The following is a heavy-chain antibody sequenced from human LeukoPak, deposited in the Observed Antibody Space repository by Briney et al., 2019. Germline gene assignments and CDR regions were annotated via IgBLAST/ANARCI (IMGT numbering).Heavy chain of an antibody. Sequence: SETLSLTCTASGGSISSSSYYWGWIRQPPGTGLEWIGSIYYSGSTYYNPSLKSRVTISVDTSKNQFSLKLSSVTAADTAVYYCARAGGLLWFGEFLWPNWFDPWGQGTLVTVSS. V-gene: IGHV4-39*07. J-gene: IGHJ5*02. D-gene: IGHD3-10*01. CDR2: IYYSGST. CDR3: ARAGGLLWFGEFLWPNWFDP. CDR1: GGSISSSSYY.